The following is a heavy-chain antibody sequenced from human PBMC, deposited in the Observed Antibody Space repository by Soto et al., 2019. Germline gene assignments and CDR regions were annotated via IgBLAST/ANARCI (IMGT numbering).Heavy chain of an antibody. J-gene: IGHJ6*03. CDR3: ARLTGGTYLSFYYYIGV. CDR1: GGSISGYY. Sequence: QVQLQESGPGLVKPSETLSLTCTVSGGSISGYYWSWIRQPPGKGLEWIGYIYYSGTTNYGPSLKSRVTMSVDTSKNQFSLKLSSVTAADTAVYYCARLTGGTYLSFYYYIGVWGKGTTVTVSS. V-gene: IGHV4-59*01. CDR2: IYYSGTT. D-gene: IGHD2-8*02.